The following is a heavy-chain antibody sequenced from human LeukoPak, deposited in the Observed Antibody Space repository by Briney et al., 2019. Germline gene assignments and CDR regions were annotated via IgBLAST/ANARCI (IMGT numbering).Heavy chain of an antibody. V-gene: IGHV3-21*01. CDR3: ASRYCTSTNCYAFDI. Sequence: GGSLRLSCAASGFTFSSYSMNWVRQAPGKGLEWASSISSDSNYIFYADSVQGRFTISRDNAENSLFLQMNSLRAEDTAVYYCASRYCTSTNCYAFDIWGQGTMVTVSS. J-gene: IGHJ3*02. CDR2: ISSDSNYI. CDR1: GFTFSSYS. D-gene: IGHD2-2*01.